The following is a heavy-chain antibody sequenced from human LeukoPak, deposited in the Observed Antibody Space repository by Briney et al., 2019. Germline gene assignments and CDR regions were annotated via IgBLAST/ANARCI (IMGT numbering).Heavy chain of an antibody. CDR2: ISGSGGST. CDR3: AKYPDIVVVVSATYFDY. J-gene: IGHJ4*02. V-gene: IGHV3-23*01. Sequence: PGGSLRLSCAASGLTFSNYAMSWVRQAPGKGLEWVSAISGSGGSTYYADSVKGRFTISRDNSKNTLCLQMNSLRAEDTAVYYCAKYPDIVVVVSATYFDYWGQGTLVTVSS. CDR1: GLTFSNYA. D-gene: IGHD2-15*01.